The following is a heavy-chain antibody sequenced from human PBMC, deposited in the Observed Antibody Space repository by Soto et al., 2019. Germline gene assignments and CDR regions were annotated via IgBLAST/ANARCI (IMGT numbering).Heavy chain of an antibody. D-gene: IGHD6-19*01. J-gene: IGHJ4*02. V-gene: IGHV4-39*07. CDR3: SRLRFAKAVAANIDY. CDR1: GGSISSSSYY. Sequence: SETLSLTCTVSGGSISSSSYYWGWIRQPPGKGLEWIGSIYYSGSTNYNPSLKSRVTISVDTSKNQFSLKLSSVTAADTAVYYCSRLRFAKAVAANIDYRGQGNLVTVSS. CDR2: IYYSGST.